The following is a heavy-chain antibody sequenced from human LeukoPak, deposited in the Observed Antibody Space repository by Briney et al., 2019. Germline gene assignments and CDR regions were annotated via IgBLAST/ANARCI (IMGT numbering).Heavy chain of an antibody. J-gene: IGHJ4*02. V-gene: IGHV3-7*01. D-gene: IGHD6-19*01. Sequence: GGSLRLSCAASGFTFSSYAMHWVRQAPGKGLEWVANIKQDGSEKYYVDSVKGRFTISRDNAKNSLYLQMNSLRAEDTAVYYCARLGLYSSGWAYYFDYWGQGTLVTVSS. CDR3: ARLGLYSSGWAYYFDY. CDR1: GFTFSSYA. CDR2: IKQDGSEK.